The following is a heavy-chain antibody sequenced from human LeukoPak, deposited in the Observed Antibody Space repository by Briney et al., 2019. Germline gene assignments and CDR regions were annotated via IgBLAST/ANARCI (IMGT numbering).Heavy chain of an antibody. V-gene: IGHV3-23*01. Sequence: PGGSLRLSCAASGFSLSRYWMSWVRQAPGKGLEWVSAISGSGGSTYYADSVKGRFTISRDNSRNTLYLQMNSLRAEDTAVYYCAKSDIAVAGSRYFDYWGQGTLVTVSS. CDR3: AKSDIAVAGSRYFDY. D-gene: IGHD6-19*01. J-gene: IGHJ4*02. CDR2: ISGSGGST. CDR1: GFSLSRYW.